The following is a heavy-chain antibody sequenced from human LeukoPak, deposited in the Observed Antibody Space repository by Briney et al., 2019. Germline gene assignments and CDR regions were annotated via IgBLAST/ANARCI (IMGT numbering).Heavy chain of an antibody. CDR2: IYTSGST. D-gene: IGHD3-22*01. Sequence: SQTLSLTCTVTGGSISSGSYYWSWIRQPAGKGLEWIGRIYTSGSTNYNPSLKSRVTISVDTSKNQFSLKLSSVTAADTAVYYCARDRTGYYDSSGYPLDAFDIWGQGTRVTVSS. V-gene: IGHV4-61*02. CDR1: GGSISSGSYY. CDR3: ARDRTGYYDSSGYPLDAFDI. J-gene: IGHJ3*02.